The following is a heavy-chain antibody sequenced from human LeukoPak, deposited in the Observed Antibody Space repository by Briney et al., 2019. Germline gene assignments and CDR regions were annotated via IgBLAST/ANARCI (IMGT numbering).Heavy chain of an antibody. CDR3: STWAFYHGLDV. Sequence: GGSLRLSCAASGFAFADYAMHWVRQIPGKGLECVAHIHADGGRTFYADSVKGRFTISRDNGKNSLFLQMDSLTSDDTALYYCSTWAFYHGLDVWGQGATVIVSS. J-gene: IGHJ6*02. CDR1: GFAFADYA. CDR2: IHADGGRT. V-gene: IGHV3-43*02. D-gene: IGHD2/OR15-2a*01.